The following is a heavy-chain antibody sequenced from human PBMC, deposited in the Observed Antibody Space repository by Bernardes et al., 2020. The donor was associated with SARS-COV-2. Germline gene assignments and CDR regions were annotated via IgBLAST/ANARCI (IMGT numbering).Heavy chain of an antibody. J-gene: IGHJ4*02. D-gene: IGHD2-21*01. Sequence: AAVKVSCKASGYPITAYYLHWVRQAPGQGLQYMGWINPNSGGTNYAQQFLGRVTMTRDTFLSTAYMELSSLRPDDTAVYFCARAWLSASRPSDYWGQGTLVTVSS. CDR3: ARAWLSASRPSDY. CDR1: GYPITAYY. CDR2: INPNSGGT. V-gene: IGHV1-2*02.